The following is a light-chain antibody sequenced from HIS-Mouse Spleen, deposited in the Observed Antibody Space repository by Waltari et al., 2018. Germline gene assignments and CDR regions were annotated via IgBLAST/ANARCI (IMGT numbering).Light chain of an antibody. CDR3: SSYAGSNNYV. CDR2: EVS. CDR1: SSDVGGYNY. V-gene: IGLV2-8*01. J-gene: IGLJ1*01. Sequence: QSALTQPPSASGSPGQSVTISCTGTSSDVGGYNYFSWYQQHPGKAPKLMSYEVSKRPSGVPDRFSGSKSGNTASLTVSGLQAEDEADYYCSSYAGSNNYVFGTGTKVTVL.